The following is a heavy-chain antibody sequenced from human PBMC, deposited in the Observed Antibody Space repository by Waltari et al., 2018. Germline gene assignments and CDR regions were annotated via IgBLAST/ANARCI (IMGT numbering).Heavy chain of an antibody. Sequence: QVQLQESGPGLVKPSETLSLTCTVSGGSISSYYWSWIRQPAGKGLEWIGRIYTSGSTNSHPSLKCRVTMSVDTSKNQFSLKLSSVTAADTAVYYCARVAAAAGPFDYWSQGTLVTVSS. CDR1: GGSISSYY. V-gene: IGHV4-4*07. D-gene: IGHD6-13*01. CDR3: ARVAAAAGPFDY. J-gene: IGHJ4*02. CDR2: IYTSGST.